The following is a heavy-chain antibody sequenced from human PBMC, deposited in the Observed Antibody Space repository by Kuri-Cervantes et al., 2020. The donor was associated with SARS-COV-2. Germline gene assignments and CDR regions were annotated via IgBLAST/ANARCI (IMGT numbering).Heavy chain of an antibody. D-gene: IGHD6-19*01. Sequence: GGSLRLSCAASGFTFNQYGMHWVRQAPGKGLEWVAVISYDGSNKYYADSVKGRFTISRDNSKNTLYLQMNSLRAEDTAVYYCARDRVFSGWAYYYYYYMDVWGKGTTVTVSS. CDR2: ISYDGSNK. CDR1: GFTFNQYG. CDR3: ARDRVFSGWAYYYYYYMDV. J-gene: IGHJ6*03. V-gene: IGHV3-30*19.